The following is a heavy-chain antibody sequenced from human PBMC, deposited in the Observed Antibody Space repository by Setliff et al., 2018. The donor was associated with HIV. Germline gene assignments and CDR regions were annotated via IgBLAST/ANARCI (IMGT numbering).Heavy chain of an antibody. CDR1: GGTFSSYA. CDR3: ARERYCSAGSCYSKLSWFDP. CDR2: VIPIFGIA. D-gene: IGHD2-15*01. Sequence: SVKVSCKASGGTFSSYAISWVRQAPGQGLEWMGGVIPIFGIANYAQKFQDRVTITTDESTTTAYMELSSLRSEDTAVYFCARERYCSAGSCYSKLSWFDPWGQGTLVTVSS. J-gene: IGHJ5*02. V-gene: IGHV1-69*05.